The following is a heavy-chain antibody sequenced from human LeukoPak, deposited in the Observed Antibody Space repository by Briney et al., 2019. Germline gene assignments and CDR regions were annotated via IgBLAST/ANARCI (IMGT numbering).Heavy chain of an antibody. Sequence: PGGSLRLSCTASGFTFSTYSMNWVRQAPGKGLEWVSSISSSSTYIYYADSVKGRFTISRDNSKNTLYLQMNSLRAEDTAVYYCAKNLEWELPHYFDYWGQGTLVTVSS. CDR3: AKNLEWELPHYFDY. V-gene: IGHV3-21*04. CDR2: ISSSSTYI. CDR1: GFTFSTYS. D-gene: IGHD1-26*01. J-gene: IGHJ4*02.